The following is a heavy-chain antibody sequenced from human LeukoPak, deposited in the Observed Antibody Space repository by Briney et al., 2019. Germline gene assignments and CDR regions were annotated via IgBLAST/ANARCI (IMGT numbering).Heavy chain of an antibody. J-gene: IGHJ4*02. CDR1: GFTFSMYG. CDR3: AKDVWDIAVGGRYFDY. Sequence: GGSLRLSCAASGFTFSMYGMHCVRQAPGKGLEWVAFKRYDGSKEYYAASVKGRFTISRDNSKNTLYLQLNSLRAEDTAVYYCAKDVWDIAVGGRYFDYWGQGILVAVSS. CDR2: KRYDGSKE. D-gene: IGHD6-19*01. V-gene: IGHV3-30*02.